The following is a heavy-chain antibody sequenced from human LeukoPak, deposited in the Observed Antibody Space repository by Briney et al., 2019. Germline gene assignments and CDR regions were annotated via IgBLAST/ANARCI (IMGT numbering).Heavy chain of an antibody. D-gene: IGHD6-13*01. CDR1: GFTFSSYA. CDR3: AKITQYSSSSQGAEYYMDV. Sequence: PGGSLRLSCAASGFTFSSYAMSWVRQAPGKGLEWVSAISGSGGSTYYADSVKGRFTISRDNSKNTLYLQMNSLRAEDTAVYYCAKITQYSSSSQGAEYYMDVWGKGTTVTVSS. J-gene: IGHJ6*03. CDR2: ISGSGGST. V-gene: IGHV3-23*01.